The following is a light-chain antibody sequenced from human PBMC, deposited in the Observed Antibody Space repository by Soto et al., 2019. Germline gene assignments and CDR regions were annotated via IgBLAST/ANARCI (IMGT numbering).Light chain of an antibody. CDR2: RNN. V-gene: IGLV1-47*01. CDR3: AAWDDSLKGV. J-gene: IGLJ1*01. CDR1: SSNIGSNY. Sequence: SVLTQPPSASGTPGQRVTISCSGSSSNIGSNYVYWYQQLPGTAPKLLIYRNNQRPSGVPDRFSGSKSGTSASLAISGLRSEDEADYYCAAWDDSLKGVFGTGTKSPS.